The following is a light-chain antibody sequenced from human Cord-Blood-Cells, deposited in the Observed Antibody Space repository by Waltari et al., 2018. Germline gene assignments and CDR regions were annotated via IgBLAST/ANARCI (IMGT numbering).Light chain of an antibody. Sequence: QTVVTQEPSFSVSPGGTVTLTCGLSSGSVSTSYYPSWSQQTPGQAPRTLIFRTNTRSSGGPDRFSGSIPGNKAALHLTGAQADDESDYYYVLYMGSGIWVFGGGTKLTVL. CDR2: RTN. CDR1: SGSVSTSYY. V-gene: IGLV8-61*01. J-gene: IGLJ3*02. CDR3: VLYMGSGIWV.